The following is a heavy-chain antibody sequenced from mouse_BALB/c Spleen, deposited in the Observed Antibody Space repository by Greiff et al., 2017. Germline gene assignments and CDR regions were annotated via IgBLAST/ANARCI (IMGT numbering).Heavy chain of an antibody. J-gene: IGHJ3*01. CDR3: ARDGYYPAWFAY. CDR2: ISSGGST. CDR1: GFTFSSYA. D-gene: IGHD2-3*01. V-gene: IGHV5-6-5*01. Sequence: EVNVVESGGGLVKPGGSLKLSCAASGFTFSSYAMSWVRQTPEKRLEWVASISSGGSTYYPDSVKGRFTISRDNARNILYLQMSSLRSEDTAMYYCARDGYYPAWFAYWGQGTLVTVSA.